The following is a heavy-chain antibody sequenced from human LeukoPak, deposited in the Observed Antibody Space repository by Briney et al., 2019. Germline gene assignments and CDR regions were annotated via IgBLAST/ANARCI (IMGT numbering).Heavy chain of an antibody. D-gene: IGHD5-24*01. CDR2: IYYSGST. CDR3: ARVLEGYNLHVDY. V-gene: IGHV4-59*01. CDR1: GGSISSYY. Sequence: SETLSLTCTVSGGSISSYYWSWIRQPPGKGLEGIRYIYYSGSTNYNPSLKSRVTISVDASKNQFSLKLSSVTAVDTAVYYCARVLEGYNLHVDYWGQGTLVTVSS. J-gene: IGHJ4*02.